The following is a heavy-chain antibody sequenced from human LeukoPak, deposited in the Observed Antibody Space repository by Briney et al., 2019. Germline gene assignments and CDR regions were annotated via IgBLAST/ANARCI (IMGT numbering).Heavy chain of an antibody. V-gene: IGHV4-34*01. D-gene: IGHD3-22*01. CDR3: ARGQVYDSRGFYMYYFDY. CDR1: GGSFSGYY. CDR2: INHSGST. Sequence: PSETLSLTCAVYGGSFSGYYWSWIRQPPGKGLEWIGEINHSGSTNYNPSLKSRVTISVDTSKNQFSLKLSSVTAADTAVYYCARGQVYDSRGFYMYYFDYWGQGTLVTVSS. J-gene: IGHJ4*02.